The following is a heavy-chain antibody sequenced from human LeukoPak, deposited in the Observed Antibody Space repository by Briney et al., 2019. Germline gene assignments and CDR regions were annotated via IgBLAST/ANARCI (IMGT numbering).Heavy chain of an antibody. Sequence: GGSLRLSCAASGFTFSSSAMSWVRQAPGKGLEWVSAISNNGGYTYYADSVRGRFTISRDNSKNTLYLQMNSLGAEDTAVYYCARVSYYDSSGYYFLSYVDYWGQGTPVTVSS. CDR2: ISNNGGYT. J-gene: IGHJ4*02. CDR3: ARVSYYDSSGYYFLSYVDY. V-gene: IGHV3-23*01. D-gene: IGHD3-22*01. CDR1: GFTFSSSA.